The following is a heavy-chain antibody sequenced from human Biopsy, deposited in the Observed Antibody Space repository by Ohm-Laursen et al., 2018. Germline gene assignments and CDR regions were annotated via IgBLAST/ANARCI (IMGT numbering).Heavy chain of an antibody. V-gene: IGHV1-24*01. CDR2: LAPENGKT. J-gene: IGHJ4*02. CDR1: GYTLTELS. Sequence: GASVKVSCKVSGYTLTELSMHWVRQAPGRGLEWMGGLAPENGKTIYAQKFQGRVTMTEDTSTDTAYMELSSLRSEDTAVYYCAADINVWNVNYWGQGTQVTVSS. CDR3: AADINVWNVNY. D-gene: IGHD1-1*01.